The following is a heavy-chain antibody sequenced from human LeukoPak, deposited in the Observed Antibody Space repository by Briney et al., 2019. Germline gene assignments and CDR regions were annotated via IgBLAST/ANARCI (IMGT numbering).Heavy chain of an antibody. J-gene: IGHJ4*02. V-gene: IGHV3-48*01. D-gene: IGHD3-10*01. CDR3: ARGAYYYGD. CDR1: GFTFTSSN. CDR2: ISSSSSTI. Sequence: PGGSLRLSCAASGFTFTSSNMNWVRQAPGKGLEWVSYISSSSSTIYYADSVKGRFTISRDNAKNSLYLQMNSLRAEDTAVYYCARGAYYYGDWGQGTLVTVSS.